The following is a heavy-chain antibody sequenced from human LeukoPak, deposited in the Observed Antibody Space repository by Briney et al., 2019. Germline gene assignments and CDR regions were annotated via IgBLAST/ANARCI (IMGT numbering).Heavy chain of an antibody. Sequence: GASVKVSCKASGYTFTSYDINWVRQATGQGLEWMGWMNPNSGNTGYAQKFQGRVTITRNTSISTAYMELSSLRSEDTAVYYCARVKKDWAAGTLSHPSYYYYMDVWGKGPRSPSP. CDR1: GYTFTSYD. CDR2: MNPNSGNT. J-gene: IGHJ6*03. D-gene: IGHD6-13*01. V-gene: IGHV1-8*03. CDR3: ARVKKDWAAGTLSHPSYYYYMDV.